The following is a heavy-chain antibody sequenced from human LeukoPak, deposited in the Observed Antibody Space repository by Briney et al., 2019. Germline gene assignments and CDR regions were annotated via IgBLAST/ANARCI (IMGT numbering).Heavy chain of an antibody. J-gene: IGHJ4*02. CDR3: ARGGGSSSWYLSDY. D-gene: IGHD6-13*01. Sequence: GGSLRLSCAASGFTFSSYSMNWVRQAPGEGLEWVSSISSSSSYIYYADSVKGRFTISRDNAKNSLYLQMNSLRAEDTAVYYCARGGGSSSWYLSDYWGQGTLVTVSS. CDR2: ISSSSSYI. CDR1: GFTFSSYS. V-gene: IGHV3-21*01.